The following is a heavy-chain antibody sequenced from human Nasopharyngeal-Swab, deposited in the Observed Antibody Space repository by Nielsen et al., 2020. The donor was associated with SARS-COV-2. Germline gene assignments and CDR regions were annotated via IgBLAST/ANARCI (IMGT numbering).Heavy chain of an antibody. V-gene: IGHV1-18*01. Sequence: ASVKVSCKASGYTFTSYGISWVRQAPGQGLEWMGWISAYNGNTNYAQKLQGRVTMTTEPSTSTAYLELRSLRSDDTAVYYCARNSPGYSYGYNWFDPWGQGTLVTVSS. D-gene: IGHD5-18*01. J-gene: IGHJ5*02. CDR2: ISAYNGNT. CDR1: GYTFTSYG. CDR3: ARNSPGYSYGYNWFDP.